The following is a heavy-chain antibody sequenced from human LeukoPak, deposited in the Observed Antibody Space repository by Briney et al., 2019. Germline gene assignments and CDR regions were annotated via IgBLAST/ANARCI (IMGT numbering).Heavy chain of an antibody. CDR1: GFTFSSYA. V-gene: IGHV3-30-3*01. D-gene: IGHD6-13*01. CDR2: ISYDGSNK. CDR3: ARDDSVHRIAAAGTNY. J-gene: IGHJ4*02. Sequence: GRSLRLSCAASGFTFSSYAMHWVRQAPGEGLEWVAVISYDGSNKYYADSVKGRFTISRDNSKNTLYLQMNSLRAEDTAVYYCARDDSVHRIAAAGTNYWGQGTLVTVSS.